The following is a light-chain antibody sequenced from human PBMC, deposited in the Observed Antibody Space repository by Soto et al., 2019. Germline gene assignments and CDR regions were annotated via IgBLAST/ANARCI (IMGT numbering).Light chain of an antibody. CDR3: SSYTSSSTPWV. J-gene: IGLJ3*02. V-gene: IGLV2-14*01. CDR2: EVS. Sequence: QSALTQPASVSGSPGQSITISCTGTSSDVGGYNYVSWYQQHPGKAPKLMIYEVSNRHSGVSNRFSGSKSGTTASLTISGLQAEDEADYYCSSYTSSSTPWVFGGGTKLTVL. CDR1: SSDVGGYNY.